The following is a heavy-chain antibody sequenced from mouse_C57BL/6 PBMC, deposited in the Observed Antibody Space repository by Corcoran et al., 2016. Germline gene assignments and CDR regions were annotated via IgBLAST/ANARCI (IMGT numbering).Heavy chain of an antibody. V-gene: IGHV9-3*01. D-gene: IGHD1-1*01. CDR1: GYTFTTYG. CDR2: INTYSGVP. CDR3: ARYPITTVVAVDY. Sequence: QIQLVQSGPELKKPGETVKISCKASGYTFTTYGMSWVKQAPGKGLKWMGWINTYSGVPTYADDFKGRFAFSLETSASTAYLQITNLKNEDTATYFCARYPITTVVAVDYWGQGTTLTVSS. J-gene: IGHJ2*01.